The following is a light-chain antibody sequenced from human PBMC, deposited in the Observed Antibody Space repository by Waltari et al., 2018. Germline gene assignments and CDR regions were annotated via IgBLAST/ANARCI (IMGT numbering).Light chain of an antibody. V-gene: IGLV1-47*01. CDR2: KND. Sequence: QSALTQPPSASGTPGQGVTIPCSGSSFNIGSNYLNWYPQLSGAAPKLLMFKNDQRPSGVPDRFSGTRSGASASLAIIGLRSEDEADYYCAVWDDVLSSWVFGGGTKLTVL. J-gene: IGLJ3*02. CDR1: SFNIGSNY. CDR3: AVWDDVLSSWV.